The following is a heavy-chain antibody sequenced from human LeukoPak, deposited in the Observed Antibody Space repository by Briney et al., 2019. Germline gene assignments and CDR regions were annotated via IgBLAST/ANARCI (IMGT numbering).Heavy chain of an antibody. D-gene: IGHD6-13*01. CDR1: GFTFSSYG. J-gene: IGHJ4*02. V-gene: IGHV3-15*01. CDR2: IKSKTDGGTT. CDR3: ATYSSSYYYFGY. Sequence: PGRSLRLSCAASGFTFSSYGMHWVRQAPGKGLEWVGRIKSKTDGGTTEYAAPVKGRFTISRDDSKNTLFLQMNSLKTEDAAVYYCATYSSSYYYFGYWGQGTLVTVSS.